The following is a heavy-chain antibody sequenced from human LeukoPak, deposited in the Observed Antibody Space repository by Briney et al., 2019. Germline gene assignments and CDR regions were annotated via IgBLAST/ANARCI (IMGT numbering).Heavy chain of an antibody. CDR1: GFTFSDYY. CDR3: ASQYCSSTSCYLPVDY. J-gene: IGHJ4*02. CDR2: ISSSGSTI. D-gene: IGHD2-2*01. Sequence: GGSLRLSCAASGFTFSDYYMSWIRQAPGKGLEWVSYISSSGSTIYYADSVKGRFTISRDNAKNSLYLQMNSLGAEDTAVYYCASQYCSSTSCYLPVDYWGQGTLVTVSS. V-gene: IGHV3-11*01.